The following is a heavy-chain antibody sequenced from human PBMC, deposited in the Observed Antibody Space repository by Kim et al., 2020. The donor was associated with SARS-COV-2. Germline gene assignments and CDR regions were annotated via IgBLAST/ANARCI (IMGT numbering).Heavy chain of an antibody. Sequence: SVKVSCKASGGTFSSYAISWVRQAPGQGLEWMGGIIPIFGTANYAQKFQGRVTITADESTSTAYMELSSLRSEDTAVYYCARGRYCSGGSCPIDYWGQGTLVTVSS. CDR3: ARGRYCSGGSCPIDY. CDR1: GGTFSSYA. V-gene: IGHV1-69*13. J-gene: IGHJ4*02. D-gene: IGHD2-15*01. CDR2: IIPIFGTA.